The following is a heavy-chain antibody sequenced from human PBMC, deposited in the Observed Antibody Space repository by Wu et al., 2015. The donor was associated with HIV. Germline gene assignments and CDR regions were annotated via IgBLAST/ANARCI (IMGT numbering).Heavy chain of an antibody. CDR2: ISAYNGHT. V-gene: IGHV1-18*04. Sequence: QVQLVQSGDEVKKPGASVKVSCKTSGFVFITYGIGWVRQAPGQGLEWMGWISAYNGHTNYAQKFQDRITMTTDTSTRTAYMELRTLRFDDTAVYYCTRAARGSCPTTSCYTLDSWGQGTPVTVSS. CDR3: TRAARGSCPTTSCYTLDS. CDR1: GFVFITYG. J-gene: IGHJ4*02. D-gene: IGHD2-2*02.